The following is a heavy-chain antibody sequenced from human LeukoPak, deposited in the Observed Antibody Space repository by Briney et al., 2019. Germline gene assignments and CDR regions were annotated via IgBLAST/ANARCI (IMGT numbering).Heavy chain of an antibody. Sequence: ASVKVCCKASGYTFTSYYMHWVRQASGQGLEWMGIINPSGGSTSYAQKFQGRVTMTRDTSTSTVYMELSSLRSEDTAVYYCARDGDPYDSRGASAFDIWGQGTMVTVSS. J-gene: IGHJ3*02. CDR2: INPSGGST. CDR3: ARDGDPYDSRGASAFDI. CDR1: GYTFTSYY. V-gene: IGHV1-46*01. D-gene: IGHD3-22*01.